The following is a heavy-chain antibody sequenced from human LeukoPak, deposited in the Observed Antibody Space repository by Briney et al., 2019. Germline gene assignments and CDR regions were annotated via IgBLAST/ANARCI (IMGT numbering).Heavy chain of an antibody. V-gene: IGHV4-30-2*01. CDR3: ARGRDTAIPFMFDY. CDR2: EN. J-gene: IGHJ4*02. D-gene: IGHD5-18*01. Sequence: SQTLSLTCTVSGGSVSSGTYYWSWIRQPPGEGLEWIGWENYYNVSLKSRVTISVDRSKNQFSLNLTSVTAADTAVYYCARGRDTAIPFMFDYWGQGTLVTVSS. CDR1: GGSVSSGTYY.